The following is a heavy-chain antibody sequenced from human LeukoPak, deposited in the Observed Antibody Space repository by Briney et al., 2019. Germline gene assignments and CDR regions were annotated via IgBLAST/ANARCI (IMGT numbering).Heavy chain of an antibody. D-gene: IGHD6-13*01. Sequence: PSETLSLTCTVAGGSISGYYWSWVRQPAGKGLEWIGRMYSSGSTNYNPSLKSRVTMSVDTSKNQFSLKLSSVTAADTAVYYCARVRSSYYYYYYMDVWGKGTTVTVSS. CDR3: ARVRSSYYYYYYMDV. CDR1: GGSISGYY. CDR2: MYSSGST. V-gene: IGHV4-4*07. J-gene: IGHJ6*03.